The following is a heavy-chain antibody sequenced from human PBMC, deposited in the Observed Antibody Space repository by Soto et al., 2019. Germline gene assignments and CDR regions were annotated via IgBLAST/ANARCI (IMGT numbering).Heavy chain of an antibody. V-gene: IGHV1-3*04. D-gene: IGHD3-10*01. CDR1: GFTFSHHS. J-gene: IGHJ5*02. CDR3: VRGKEAGVWFNP. CDR2: INSDTGYT. Sequence: ASVKVSCKASGFTFSHHSIHWVRQAPGQRLEWMGWINSDTGYTKYSQKFQARLTITWDSSAKTAYMELSSLQSEDTAVYYCVRGKEAGVWFNPWGQGTLVTVSS.